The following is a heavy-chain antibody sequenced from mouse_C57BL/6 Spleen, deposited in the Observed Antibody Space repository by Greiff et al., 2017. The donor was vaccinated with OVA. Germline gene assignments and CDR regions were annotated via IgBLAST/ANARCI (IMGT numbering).Heavy chain of an antibody. Sequence: EVKLVESGGGLVKPGGSLKLSCAASGFTFSSYAMSWVRQTPEKRLEWVATISDGGSYTYYPDNVKGRFTISRDNAKNNLYLQMSHLKSEDTAMYYCARGSITTPSEGYYAMDYWGQGTSVTVSS. V-gene: IGHV5-4*03. J-gene: IGHJ4*01. CDR1: GFTFSSYA. CDR2: ISDGGSYT. D-gene: IGHD1-1*01. CDR3: ARGSITTPSEGYYAMDY.